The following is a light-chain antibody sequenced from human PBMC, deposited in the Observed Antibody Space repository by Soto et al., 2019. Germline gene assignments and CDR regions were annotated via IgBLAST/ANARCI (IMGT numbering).Light chain of an antibody. J-gene: IGLJ3*02. CDR3: AAWDDSLIGVV. V-gene: IGLV1-47*01. CDR2: RND. CDR1: SSNIGSNY. Sequence: QSVLTQPPSASGTPGQRVTISCSGSSSNIGSNYVYWYQQLPGTAPKLLIYRNDQRPSGVPDRFSGSKSGTSASLAISGLRSDDEADYYCAAWDDSLIGVVFGGGTQLTVL.